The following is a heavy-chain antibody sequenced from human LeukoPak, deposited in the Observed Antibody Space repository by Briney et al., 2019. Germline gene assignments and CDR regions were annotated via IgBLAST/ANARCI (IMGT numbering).Heavy chain of an antibody. V-gene: IGHV1-2*02. J-gene: IGHJ5*02. D-gene: IGHD3-22*01. CDR2: INPNSGGT. Sequence: ASVKVSCKASGGTFSSYAISWVRQAPGQGLEWMGWINPNSGGTNYAQKFQGRVTMTRDTSISTAYMELSRLRSDDTAVYYCARDPDYYDSSGQNEYNWFDPWGQGTLVTVSS. CDR1: GGTFSSYA. CDR3: ARDPDYYDSSGQNEYNWFDP.